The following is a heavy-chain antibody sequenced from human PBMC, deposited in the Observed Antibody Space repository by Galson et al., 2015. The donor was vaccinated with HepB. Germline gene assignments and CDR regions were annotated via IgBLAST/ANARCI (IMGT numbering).Heavy chain of an antibody. Sequence: ETLSLTCTVSGGSISSYYWSWIRQPPGKGLEWIGYIYYSGSTNYNPSLKSRVTISVDTSKNQFSLKLSSVTAADTAVYYCARALGYGDYGGEGIGDYYFDYWGQGTLVTVSS. CDR3: ARALGYGDYGGEGIGDYYFDY. J-gene: IGHJ4*02. CDR1: GGSISSYY. CDR2: IYYSGST. V-gene: IGHV4-59*01. D-gene: IGHD4-17*01.